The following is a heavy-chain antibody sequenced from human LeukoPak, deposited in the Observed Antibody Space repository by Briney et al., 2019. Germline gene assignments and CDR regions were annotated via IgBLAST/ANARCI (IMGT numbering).Heavy chain of an antibody. CDR2: ISAYNGNT. CDR1: GYTFTSYG. D-gene: IGHD2-15*01. J-gene: IGHJ6*03. Sequence: GASVKVSCKASGYTFTSYGISWVRQAPGQGLEWMGWISAYNGNTNYAQKLQGRVTMTTDTSTSSAYTELRSLRSDDTAVYYCARAYCSGGSCYSFYYYYYMDVWGKGTTVTVSS. V-gene: IGHV1-18*01. CDR3: ARAYCSGGSCYSFYYYYYMDV.